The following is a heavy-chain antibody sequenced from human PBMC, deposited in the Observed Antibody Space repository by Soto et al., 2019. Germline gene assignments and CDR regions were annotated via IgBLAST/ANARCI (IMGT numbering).Heavy chain of an antibody. J-gene: IGHJ4*02. CDR2: MIPMVGMS. CDR3: ATNYGSGSTHFDY. V-gene: IGHV1-69*02. Sequence: QVQLVQSGAEVKKPGSSVKVSCTASGDTFNFYTISWVRQAPGQGLEWMGRMIPMVGMSDYAQKFRGRVTSTADKSTSTAYMELRSLRSEDTAMYYCATNYGSGSTHFDYWGQGTMVTVSS. D-gene: IGHD3-10*01. CDR1: GDTFNFYT.